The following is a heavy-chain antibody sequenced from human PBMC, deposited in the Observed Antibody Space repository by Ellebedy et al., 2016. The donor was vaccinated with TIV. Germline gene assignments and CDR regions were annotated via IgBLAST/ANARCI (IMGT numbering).Heavy chain of an antibody. CDR3: ARARVVLRVYAISEDGMDV. CDR1: GFTFSSYA. Sequence: GGSLRLSXAASGFTFSSYAMHWVRQAPGKGLEWVAVISFDGSNKYYADSVKGRFTISRDNSKNTLYLQMSSLRGEETAVYYCARARVVLRVYAISEDGMDVWGQGTTVTVSS. V-gene: IGHV3-30-3*01. J-gene: IGHJ6*02. D-gene: IGHD2-8*01. CDR2: ISFDGSNK.